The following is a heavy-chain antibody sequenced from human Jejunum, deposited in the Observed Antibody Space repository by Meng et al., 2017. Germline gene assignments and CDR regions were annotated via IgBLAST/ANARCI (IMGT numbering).Heavy chain of an antibody. D-gene: IGHD5-12*01. CDR3: ARAGNGYDYFLDY. CDR1: GLTFGDCA. J-gene: IGHJ4*02. Sequence: GESLKIPCTASGLTFGDCALSWFRQAPGKGLEWIGFIRTTAGDATPQYAASVQGRLTISRDDSKSVAYLQMNGLKTEDTAVYYCARAGNGYDYFLDYWGQGTLVTVSS. V-gene: IGHV3-49*03. CDR2: IRTTAGDATP.